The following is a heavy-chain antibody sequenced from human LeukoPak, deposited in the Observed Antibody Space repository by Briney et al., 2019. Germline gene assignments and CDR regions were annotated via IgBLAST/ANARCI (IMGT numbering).Heavy chain of an antibody. Sequence: PSETLSLTCAVSGYSISSGYYWGWIRQPPGKGLEWIGYVYHTGNTKYNPSLESRATISIDTSKNQFSLKLSSVTAADSAVYYCAKSDGSGSYFDYWGQGTLVTVS. J-gene: IGHJ4*02. CDR1: GYSISSGYY. CDR2: VYHTGNT. CDR3: AKSDGSGSYFDY. V-gene: IGHV4-38-2*01. D-gene: IGHD3-10*01.